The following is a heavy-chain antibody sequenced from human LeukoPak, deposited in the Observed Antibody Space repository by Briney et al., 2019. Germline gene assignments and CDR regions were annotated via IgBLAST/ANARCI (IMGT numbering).Heavy chain of an antibody. D-gene: IGHD3-10*01. Sequence: ASVKVSCKASGGTFSSYAISWVRQAPGQGLEWMGWMNPNSGNTGYAQKFQGRVTMTRNTSISTAYMELSSLRSEDTAVYYCARGYGSGSYRLDYWGQGTLVTVSS. CDR1: GGTFSSYA. CDR3: ARGYGSGSYRLDY. CDR2: MNPNSGNT. V-gene: IGHV1-8*02. J-gene: IGHJ4*02.